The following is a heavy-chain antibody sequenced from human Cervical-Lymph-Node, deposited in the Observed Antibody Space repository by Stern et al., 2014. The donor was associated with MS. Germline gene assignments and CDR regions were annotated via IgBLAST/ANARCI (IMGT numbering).Heavy chain of an antibody. CDR3: AKAAVTTASFDS. J-gene: IGHJ4*02. CDR1: GGTFTSYA. V-gene: IGHV1-69*01. Sequence: VQLVESGAEVKKPGSSVKVSCKASGGTFTSYALNWVRQAPGQGLEWMGGIIPILDTPNFAQNFQGRLTITADESTSTAYMELSSLESEDTAVYYCAKAAVTTASFDSWGQGTLVTVSS. CDR2: IIPILDTP. D-gene: IGHD4-17*01.